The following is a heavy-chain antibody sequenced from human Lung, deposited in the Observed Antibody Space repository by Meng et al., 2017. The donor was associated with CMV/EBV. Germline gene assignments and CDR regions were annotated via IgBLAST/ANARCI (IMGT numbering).Heavy chain of an antibody. J-gene: IGHJ4*02. CDR3: ARKRTGTNYYYFDY. V-gene: IGHV3-30*02. CDR1: GFTFSSYA. Sequence: GESXKISCAASGFTFSSYAMHWVRQAPGKGLQWVAYIQDDANNAYYSDSVKGRFTISRDNSRNRLFLQMNSLRADDTAVYYCARKRTGTNYYYFDYWGQGXLVTVSS. D-gene: IGHD3/OR15-3a*01. CDR2: IQDDANNA.